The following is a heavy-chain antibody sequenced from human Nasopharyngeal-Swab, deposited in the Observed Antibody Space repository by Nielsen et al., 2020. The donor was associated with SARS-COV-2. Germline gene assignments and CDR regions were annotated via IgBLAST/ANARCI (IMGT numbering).Heavy chain of an antibody. CDR2: INPNSGGT. Sequence: ASVKVSCKASGYTFTGYYMRWVRQAPGQGLEWMGWINPNSGGTNYAQKFQGWVTMTRDTSISTAYMELSRLRSDDTAVYYCARGRSGGSSYHHYNRPLDYWGQGTLVTVSS. V-gene: IGHV1-2*04. D-gene: IGHD2-15*01. J-gene: IGHJ4*02. CDR1: GYTFTGYY. CDR3: ARGRSGGSSYHHYNRPLDY.